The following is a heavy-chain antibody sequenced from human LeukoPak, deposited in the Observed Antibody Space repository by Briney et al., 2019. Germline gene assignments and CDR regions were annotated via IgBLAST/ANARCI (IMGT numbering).Heavy chain of an antibody. Sequence: SETLSLTCTVSGGSISSSSYYWGWIRQPSGKGLEWIGSIYYSGSTYYNPSLKSRVTISVDTSKNQFSLKLSSVTAADTAVYYCARLPIAARRGFDYWGQGTLVTVSS. D-gene: IGHD6-6*01. CDR3: ARLPIAARRGFDY. J-gene: IGHJ4*02. V-gene: IGHV4-39*01. CDR2: IYYSGST. CDR1: GGSISSSSYY.